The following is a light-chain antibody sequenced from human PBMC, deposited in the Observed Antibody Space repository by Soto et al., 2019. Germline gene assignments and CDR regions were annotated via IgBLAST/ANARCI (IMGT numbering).Light chain of an antibody. J-gene: IGKJ1*01. V-gene: IGKV3-20*01. CDR3: QQYGHSAWT. CDR1: QNVRSPY. Sequence: EIVLTQSPGTLSLSPGERATLSCRASQNVRSPYLAWYQQKPGQAPRLLIYAASSRAAGIPDRFSGSGSGTDFALTISRLEPEDFAVYYCQQYGHSAWTFGQGTKVEIK. CDR2: AAS.